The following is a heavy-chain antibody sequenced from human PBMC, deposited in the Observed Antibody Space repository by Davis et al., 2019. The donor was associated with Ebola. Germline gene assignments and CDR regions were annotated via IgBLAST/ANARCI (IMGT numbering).Heavy chain of an antibody. V-gene: IGHV4-34*01. J-gene: IGHJ6*02. Sequence: MPSETLSLTCAVHGGSFSGYYWSWIRQPPGKGLEWIGEINHSGSTNYNPSLKSRVTISVDTSKNQFSLKLSSVTAADTAVYYCARHSVTTLAFMDVWGQGTPVTVSS. D-gene: IGHD4-11*01. CDR3: ARHSVTTLAFMDV. CDR1: GGSFSGYY. CDR2: INHSGST.